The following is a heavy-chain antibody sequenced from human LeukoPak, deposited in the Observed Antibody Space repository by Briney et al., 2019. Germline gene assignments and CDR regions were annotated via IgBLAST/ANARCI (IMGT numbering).Heavy chain of an antibody. CDR2: VYTSANT. D-gene: IGHD4-17*01. CDR3: ARDLSGDYADY. V-gene: IGHV4-4*07. J-gene: IGHJ4*02. CDR1: GDPIRRYY. Sequence: SDTLTLTCTVSGDPIRRYYWSGIQQPAGKGLEWIGRVYTSANTNYNPSLKSRVTMSVDTSKNQFSLNLSSVTAADTAVYFCARDLSGDYADYWGQGTLVTVSS.